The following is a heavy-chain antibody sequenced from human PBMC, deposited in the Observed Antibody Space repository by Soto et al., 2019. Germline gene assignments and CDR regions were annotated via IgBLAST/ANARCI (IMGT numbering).Heavy chain of an antibody. CDR1: GGSISSYY. CDR3: ALPHYYYYGMDV. J-gene: IGHJ6*02. Sequence: SETLSLTSPVAGGSISSYYWSWIRQPPGKGLEWIGYIYYSGSTNYNPSIKSRVTISVDTSKNQFSLKLSSVTAADTAVYYCALPHYYYYGMDVWGQGTTVTVSS. V-gene: IGHV4-59*01. D-gene: IGHD1-26*01. CDR2: IYYSGST.